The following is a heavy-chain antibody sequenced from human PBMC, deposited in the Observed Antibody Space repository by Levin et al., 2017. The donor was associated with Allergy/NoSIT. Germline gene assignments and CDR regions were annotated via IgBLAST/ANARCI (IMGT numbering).Heavy chain of an antibody. J-gene: IGHJ5*02. D-gene: IGHD6-19*01. CDR3: ARGDVGYASGWFDP. CDR2: IFHSGST. Sequence: KPSETLSLTCDVSGGSISSINWWTWLRQPPGKGLEWIGEIFHSGSTNYNPSLESRVRISVDKSKNQFSLKLSPVTAADTAVYYCARGDVGYASGWFDPWGQGTLVTVST. V-gene: IGHV4-4*02. CDR1: GGSISSINW.